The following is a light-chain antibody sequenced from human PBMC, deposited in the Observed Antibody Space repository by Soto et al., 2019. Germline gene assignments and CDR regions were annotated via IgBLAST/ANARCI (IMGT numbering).Light chain of an antibody. CDR3: QQYNNWPPVT. CDR1: QSVSSN. J-gene: IGKJ1*01. V-gene: IGKV3-15*01. CDR2: GAS. Sequence: RVMTQSPVTLSVSPGERATLSCRASQSVSSNLAWYQQKPGQAPRLLIYGASSRATGIPARFSGSGSGTEFTLTISSLQSEDFAVYFCQQYNNWPPVTFGQGTKVDIK.